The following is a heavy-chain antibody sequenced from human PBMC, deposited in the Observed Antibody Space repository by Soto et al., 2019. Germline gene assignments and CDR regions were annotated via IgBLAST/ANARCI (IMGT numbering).Heavy chain of an antibody. J-gene: IGHJ4*02. CDR1: GGYICSGGYY. CDR2: IYYSGST. Sequence: SETLSLTCTVSGGYICSGGYYWSWIRQHPGKGLEWIGYIYYSGSTYYNPSLKSRVTISVDTSKNQFSLKPSSVTAADTAVYYCARELERRWGFEYWGQGTLVTVSS. D-gene: IGHD1-1*01. V-gene: IGHV4-31*03. CDR3: ARELERRWGFEY.